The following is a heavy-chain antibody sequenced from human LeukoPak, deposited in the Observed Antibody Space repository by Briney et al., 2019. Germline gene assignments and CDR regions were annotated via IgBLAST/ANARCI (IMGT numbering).Heavy chain of an antibody. CDR2: ISADGGST. Sequence: GGSLRLSCVASGLNFDDSAMHWVRQAPGKGLEWVSLISADGGSTFSADSVKGRFSISRDNSKNSLYLQMNSLRSEDTALYYCATESGKFAYWGQGTLVAVSS. J-gene: IGHJ4*02. V-gene: IGHV3-43*02. CDR3: ATESGKFAY. CDR1: GLNFDDSA. D-gene: IGHD3-16*01.